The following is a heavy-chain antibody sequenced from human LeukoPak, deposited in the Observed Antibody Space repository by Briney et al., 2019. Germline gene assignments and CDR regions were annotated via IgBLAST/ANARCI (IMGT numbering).Heavy chain of an antibody. J-gene: IGHJ4*02. CDR3: ARAPMVRGGDYFDY. V-gene: IGHV3-23*01. CDR2: ISGSGDST. D-gene: IGHD3-10*01. CDR1: GFTFSSYS. Sequence: GGSLRLSCTASGFTFSSYSISWVRQAPGKGLEWVSVISGSGDSTYYADSVKGRFTISRDNSKNTLYLQMNSLRAEDTAVYYCARAPMVRGGDYFDYWGQETLVTVSS.